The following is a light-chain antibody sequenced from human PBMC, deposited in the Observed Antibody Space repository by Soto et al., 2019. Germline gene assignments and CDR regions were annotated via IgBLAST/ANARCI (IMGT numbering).Light chain of an antibody. CDR1: QTVSSS. Sequence: EIVLKLSPGALSLSPRERAHLYCMASQTVSSSLAWYQQKTGQAPRLLISGASTRATGIPARFSGSGSGTDFTLTISSLEPEDFAVYYCQQRSNWPQTFGQGTKVDIK. J-gene: IGKJ1*01. CDR3: QQRSNWPQT. V-gene: IGKV3-11*01. CDR2: GAS.